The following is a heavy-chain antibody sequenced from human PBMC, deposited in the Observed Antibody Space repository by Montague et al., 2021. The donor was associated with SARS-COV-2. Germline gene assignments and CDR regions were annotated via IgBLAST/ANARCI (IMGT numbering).Heavy chain of an antibody. V-gene: IGHV3-48*03. CDR3: TRDYRSIVGDGLDI. CDR1: GFTFSNYD. J-gene: IGHJ3*02. CDR2: ISTSAYTT. Sequence: SLRLSCPASGFTFSNYDMNWVRQAPGKGPEWISYISTSAYTTSCAGSVKGRFTISRDNGKNSLYLQMNSLRVEDTAVYYCTRDYRSIVGDGLDIWGQGTKVTVSS. D-gene: IGHD3-16*02.